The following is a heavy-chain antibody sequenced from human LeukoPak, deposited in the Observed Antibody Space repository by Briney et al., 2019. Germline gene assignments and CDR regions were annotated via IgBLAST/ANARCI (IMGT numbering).Heavy chain of an antibody. CDR3: ARDLIQALTTGFVGFDP. Sequence: PGGSLRLSCAASGFTFSSYSLNWVRQAPGKGLEWVSSISGSSSYIYFADSVKGRFTISRDNAKNSLYLQMNSLRAEDTAVYYCARDLIQALTTGFVGFDPWGQGTLVTVSS. J-gene: IGHJ5*02. D-gene: IGHD5-18*01. CDR1: GFTFSSYS. V-gene: IGHV3-21*01. CDR2: ISGSSSYI.